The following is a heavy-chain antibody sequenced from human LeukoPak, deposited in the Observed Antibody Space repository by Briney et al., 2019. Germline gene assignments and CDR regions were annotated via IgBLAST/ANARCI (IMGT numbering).Heavy chain of an antibody. J-gene: IGHJ3*02. CDR3: ARRITMIVVVTPYDAFDI. V-gene: IGHV5-51*01. CDR1: GYSFTSYW. D-gene: IGHD3-22*01. CDR2: IYPGDSDT. Sequence: GESLKISCKGSGYSFTSYWIGWVRQMPGKGLEWMGIIYPGDSDTRYSPSFQGQVTISADKSISTAYLQWSSLKASDTAMYYCARRITMIVVVTPYDAFDIWGRGTMVTVSS.